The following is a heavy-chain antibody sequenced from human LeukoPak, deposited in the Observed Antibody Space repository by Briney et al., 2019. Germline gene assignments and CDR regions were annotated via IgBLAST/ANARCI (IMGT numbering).Heavy chain of an antibody. CDR3: GRGGGGDAFDI. CDR1: GGSISSGGYY. CDR2: IYHSGST. Sequence: PSQTLSLTCTVSGGSISSGGYYWSCIRQPPGKGLECIGYIYHSGSTYYNPSLKSRVTISVDRSKNQFSLKLSSVTAADTAVYYCGRGGGGDAFDIWGQGTMVTVSS. J-gene: IGHJ3*02. V-gene: IGHV4-30-2*01. D-gene: IGHD3-16*01.